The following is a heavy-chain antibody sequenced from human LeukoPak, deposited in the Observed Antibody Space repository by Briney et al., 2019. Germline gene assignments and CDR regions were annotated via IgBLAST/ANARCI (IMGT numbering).Heavy chain of an antibody. V-gene: IGHV1-2*02. D-gene: IGHD3-22*01. CDR1: GYTFTGYY. Sequence: ASVKVSCKASGYTFTGYYMHWVRQAPGQGLEWMGWINPNGGGTNYAQKFQGRVTMTRDTSISTAYMELSRLRSDDTAVYYCASLMISPLNWFDPWGQGTLVTVSS. CDR3: ASLMISPLNWFDP. J-gene: IGHJ5*02. CDR2: INPNGGGT.